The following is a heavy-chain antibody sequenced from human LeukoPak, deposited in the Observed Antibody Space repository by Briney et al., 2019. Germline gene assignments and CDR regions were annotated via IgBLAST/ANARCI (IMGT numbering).Heavy chain of an antibody. J-gene: IGHJ4*02. CDR3: AKVGGWLQYYFDY. V-gene: IGHV3-74*01. CDR1: GFTFSDYW. Sequence: PGGSLRLSCAASGFTFSDYWMHWVRQTPGKGLVWVSRISYDGGGTNYAESVKGRFTISRDNAKNTLYLQMNSLRAEDTAVYYCAKVGGWLQYYFDYWGQGTLVTVSS. CDR2: ISYDGGGT. D-gene: IGHD5-24*01.